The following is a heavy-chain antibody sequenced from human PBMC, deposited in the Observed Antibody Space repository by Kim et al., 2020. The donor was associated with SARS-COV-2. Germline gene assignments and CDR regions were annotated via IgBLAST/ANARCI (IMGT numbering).Heavy chain of an antibody. D-gene: IGHD6-19*01. CDR3: ARDRGAVASNYYYYGMDV. CDR2: IIPILGIA. J-gene: IGHJ6*02. CDR1: GGTFSSYA. V-gene: IGHV1-69*04. Sequence: SVKVSCKASGGTFSSYAISWVRQAPGQGLEWMGRIIPILGIANYAQKFQGRVTITADKSTSTAYMELSSLRSEDTAVYYCARDRGAVASNYYYYGMDVWGQGTTVTVSS.